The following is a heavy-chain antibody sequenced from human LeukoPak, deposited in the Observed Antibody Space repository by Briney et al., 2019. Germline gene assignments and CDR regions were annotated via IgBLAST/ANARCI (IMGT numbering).Heavy chain of an antibody. D-gene: IGHD3-9*01. CDR2: INPNSGGT. Sequence: ASVKLFCKSSGYTFTGYYMHWVRQAPGQGIEWMGWINPNSGGTNYAQKFQGRVTMTRDTSISTAYMELSRLRSDDTAVYYCARAFYDILTGYATPIGYWGQGTLVTVSS. CDR1: GYTFTGYY. J-gene: IGHJ4*02. V-gene: IGHV1-2*02. CDR3: ARAFYDILTGYATPIGY.